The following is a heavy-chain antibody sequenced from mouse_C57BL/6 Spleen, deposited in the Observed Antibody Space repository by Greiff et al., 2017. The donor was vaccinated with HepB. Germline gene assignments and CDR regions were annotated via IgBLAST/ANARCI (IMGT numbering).Heavy chain of an antibody. Sequence: EVQGVESGGDLVKPGGSLKLSCAASGFTFSSYGMSWVRQTPDKRLEWVATISSGGSYTYYPDSVKGRFTISRDNAKNTLYLQMSSLKSEDTAMYYCARGDYGNFDYWGQGTTLTVSS. J-gene: IGHJ2*01. CDR2: ISSGGSYT. D-gene: IGHD1-1*01. CDR1: GFTFSSYG. V-gene: IGHV5-6*01. CDR3: ARGDYGNFDY.